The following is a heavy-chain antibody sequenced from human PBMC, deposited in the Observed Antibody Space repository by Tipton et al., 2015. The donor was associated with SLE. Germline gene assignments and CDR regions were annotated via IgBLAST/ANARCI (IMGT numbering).Heavy chain of an antibody. CDR2: IYTSGST. D-gene: IGHD2-15*01. V-gene: IGHV4-4*08. CDR1: GGSISSYY. Sequence: TLSLTCTVSGGSISSYYWRWIRPPPGKGLEWIGYIYTSGSTNYNPSLKSLVTISVDTSKNQFSLKLSSVTAADTAVYYCARGVVVVAATYPYYFDYWGQGTLVTVSS. J-gene: IGHJ4*02. CDR3: ARGVVVVAATYPYYFDY.